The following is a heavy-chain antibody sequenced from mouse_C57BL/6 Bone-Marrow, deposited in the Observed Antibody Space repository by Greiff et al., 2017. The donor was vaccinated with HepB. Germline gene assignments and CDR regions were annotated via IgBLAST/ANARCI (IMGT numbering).Heavy chain of an antibody. V-gene: IGHV1-59*01. Sequence: VQLQQPGAELVRPGTSVKLSCKASGYTFTSYWMHWVKQRPGQGLEWIGVIDPSDSYTNYNQKFKGKATLTVDTSSSTAYMQLSSLTSEDSAVYYCARRSLTTVVATPFAYWGQGTLVTVSA. D-gene: IGHD1-1*01. J-gene: IGHJ3*01. CDR2: IDPSDSYT. CDR3: ARRSLTTVVATPFAY. CDR1: GYTFTSYW.